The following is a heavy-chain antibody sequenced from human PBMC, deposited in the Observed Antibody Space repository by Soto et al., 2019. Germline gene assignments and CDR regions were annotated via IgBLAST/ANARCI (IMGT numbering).Heavy chain of an antibody. CDR1: GYTFTSYY. CDR2: INPSGGST. J-gene: IGHJ4*02. CDR3: GRDIAVDGKIFDS. V-gene: IGHV1-46*01. Sequence: ASVKFSCTASGYTFTSYYMHFVRQAPGQGLEWMGIINPSGGSTSYAQKFQGRITMTSDTSTSTVYMELSSQTAEDTAVYYCGRDIAVDGKIFDSWGEGTLVTVS. D-gene: IGHD6-19*01.